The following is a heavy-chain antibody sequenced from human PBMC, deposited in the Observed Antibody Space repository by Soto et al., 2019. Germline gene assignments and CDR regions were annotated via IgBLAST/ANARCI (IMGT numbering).Heavy chain of an antibody. CDR1: GFTFSDYY. J-gene: IGHJ4*02. D-gene: IGHD3-16*01. CDR2: ISSSSSYT. V-gene: IGHV3-11*05. CDR3: ARDDYVWGSPAPVDY. Sequence: PGGSLRLSCAASGFTFSDYYMSWIRQGPGKGLEWVSYISSSSSYTNYADSVKGRFTISRDNAKNSLYLQMNSLRAEDTAVYYCARDDYVWGSPAPVDYWCQGTLVTVSS.